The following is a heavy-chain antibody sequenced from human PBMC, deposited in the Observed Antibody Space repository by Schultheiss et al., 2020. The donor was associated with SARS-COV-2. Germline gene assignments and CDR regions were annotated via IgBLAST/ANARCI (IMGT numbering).Heavy chain of an antibody. V-gene: IGHV3-30-3*01. J-gene: IGHJ4*02. Sequence: GGSLRLSCSASGFDFSNFEMTWVRQAPGRGLEWVALISYDGNTKYYADSVKGRVTISRDNAKSTLSLEMSSLGGDDMAVYYCARGGSSWFTDYFDYWGQGTLVTVSS. CDR3: ARGGSSWFTDYFDY. D-gene: IGHD6-13*01. CDR1: GFDFSNFE. CDR2: ISYDGNTK.